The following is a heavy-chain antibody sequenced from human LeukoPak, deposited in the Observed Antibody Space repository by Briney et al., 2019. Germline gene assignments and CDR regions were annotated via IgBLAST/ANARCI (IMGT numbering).Heavy chain of an antibody. D-gene: IGHD4-17*01. Sequence: GGSLRLSCSASGFTFSAYAMHWVRQAPGKGLEYVSAINSNGRSTYYTDSVKGRFTISRDNAKNTLYLQMNSLRAEDTAVYYCAREGDYGDYFDYWGQGTLVTVSS. CDR1: GFTFSAYA. V-gene: IGHV3-64*04. J-gene: IGHJ4*02. CDR2: INSNGRST. CDR3: AREGDYGDYFDY.